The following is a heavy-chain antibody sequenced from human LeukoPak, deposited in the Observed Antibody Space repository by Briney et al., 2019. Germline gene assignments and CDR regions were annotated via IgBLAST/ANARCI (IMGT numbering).Heavy chain of an antibody. CDR1: GFTFSIYA. CDR2: IGGSGSGYST. V-gene: IGHV3-23*01. D-gene: IGHD6-19*01. Sequence: GGSLRLSCAASGFTFSIYAMSWVRQAPGKGLEWVSSIGGSGSGYSTYYADSVKGRFTISRDTSKNTLYLQMNSLRAEDTAVYYCAKEQWLGKMNYFDYWGQGTLVTVSS. CDR3: AKEQWLGKMNYFDY. J-gene: IGHJ4*02.